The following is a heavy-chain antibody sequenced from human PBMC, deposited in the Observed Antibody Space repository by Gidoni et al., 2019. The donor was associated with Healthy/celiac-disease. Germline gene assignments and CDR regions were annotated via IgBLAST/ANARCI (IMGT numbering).Heavy chain of an antibody. Sequence: QVQLVASGGGVVHPGRSLILSCAASGFPLSSYGMHWVRQAPGKGLEWVAVISYDGSNKDYADTGKGRFTISRDNSKNTLYLQMNSLRAEDTAVYYCAKDHLEYQRKGFFDYWGQGTLVTVSS. CDR1: GFPLSSYG. D-gene: IGHD2-2*01. J-gene: IGHJ4*02. CDR3: AKDHLEYQRKGFFDY. V-gene: IGHV3-30*18. CDR2: ISYDGSNK.